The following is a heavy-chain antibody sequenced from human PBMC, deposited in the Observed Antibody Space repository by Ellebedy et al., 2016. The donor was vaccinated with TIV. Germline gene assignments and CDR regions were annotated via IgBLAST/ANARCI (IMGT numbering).Heavy chain of an antibody. D-gene: IGHD3-10*01. V-gene: IGHV3-53*01. CDR1: GFTVSSNY. J-gene: IGHJ5*02. CDR2: IYSGGST. CDR3: ARDNSSSYWGPSGLDT. Sequence: GGSLRLPCAASGFTVSSNYMSWIRQALGKGLKWVSVIYSGGSTYYADSVKCRFTISRDNSKNTLYLHMNSLSAEDTAVYYCARDNSSSYWGPSGLDTWGQGTLVTVSS.